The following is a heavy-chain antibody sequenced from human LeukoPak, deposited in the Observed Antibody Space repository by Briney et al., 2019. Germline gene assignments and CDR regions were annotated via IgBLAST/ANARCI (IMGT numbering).Heavy chain of an antibody. CDR2: IYTSGST. J-gene: IGHJ3*02. CDR3: ARAGVWDYDDSSGYHNAAFDI. CDR1: GGSISSYY. V-gene: IGHV4-4*07. D-gene: IGHD3-22*01. Sequence: SETLSLTCTVSGGSISSYYWSWIRQPAGKGLEWIGRIYTSGSTNYNPSLKSRVTMSVDTSKNQFSLKLSSVTAADTAVYYCARAGVWDYDDSSGYHNAAFDIWGQGTMVTVSS.